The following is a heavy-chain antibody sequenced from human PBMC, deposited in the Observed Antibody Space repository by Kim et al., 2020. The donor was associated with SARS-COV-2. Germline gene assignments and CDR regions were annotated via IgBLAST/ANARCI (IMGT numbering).Heavy chain of an antibody. CDR1: GFTFSSYA. CDR3: AKFCGPAVVYYYYGMDV. V-gene: IGHV3-23*01. J-gene: IGHJ6*02. Sequence: GGSLRLSCAASGFTFSSYAMSWVRQAPGKGLEWVSAISGSGGSTYYADSVKGRFTISRDNSKNTLYLQMNSLRAEDTAVYYCAKFCGPAVVYYYYGMDVWGQGTTVTVSS. D-gene: IGHD2-21*01. CDR2: ISGSGGST.